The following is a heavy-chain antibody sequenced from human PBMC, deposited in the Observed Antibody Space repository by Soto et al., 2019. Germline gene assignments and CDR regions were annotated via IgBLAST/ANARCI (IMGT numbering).Heavy chain of an antibody. J-gene: IGHJ6*02. CDR3: ASRHYGMDV. Sequence: EVELVESGGGLVKPGGSLRLSCAASGFTFSSYSMNWVRQAPGKGLEWVSSITSSSSYIYYEDSVKGRFTISRDNAKNSLYLQMNSLRAEDTAVYYCASRHYGMDVWGQGTTVTVSS. CDR1: GFTFSSYS. V-gene: IGHV3-21*01. CDR2: ITSSSSYI.